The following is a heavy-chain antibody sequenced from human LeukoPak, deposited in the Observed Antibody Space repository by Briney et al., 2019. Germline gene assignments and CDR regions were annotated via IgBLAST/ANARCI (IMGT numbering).Heavy chain of an antibody. CDR1: GFTFDDYG. D-gene: IGHD5-12*01. V-gene: IGHV3-21*01. CDR3: ASVVATIPWD. Sequence: GGSLRLSCAASGFTFDDYGMSWVRQAPGKGLEWVSSISSSSSYIYYADSVRGRITVSRDNAQNSVYLQMNSLRVEDTAVYYCASVVATIPWDWGQGTLVTVSS. CDR2: ISSSSSYI. J-gene: IGHJ4*02.